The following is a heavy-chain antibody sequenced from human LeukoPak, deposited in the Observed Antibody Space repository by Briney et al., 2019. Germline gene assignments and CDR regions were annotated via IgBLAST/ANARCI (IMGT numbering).Heavy chain of an antibody. Sequence: SETLSLTCTVSGGSISSYYWSWIRQPPGKGLEWIGYIYYSGSTNYNPSLKSRVTISVDTSKNQFSLKLSSVTAADTAVYYCARDRGSSSSGAFDIWGQGTKVTVSS. D-gene: IGHD6-6*01. CDR3: ARDRGSSSSGAFDI. CDR1: GGSISSYY. J-gene: IGHJ3*02. V-gene: IGHV4-59*01. CDR2: IYYSGST.